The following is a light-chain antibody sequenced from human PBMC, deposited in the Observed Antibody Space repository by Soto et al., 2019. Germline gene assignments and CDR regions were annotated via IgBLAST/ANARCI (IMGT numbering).Light chain of an antibody. J-gene: IGLJ1*01. Sequence: QSALTQPPSASGSPGQSVTISCTETSSDVGGYNYVSWYQQHPGRAPKLLLYEVIKRPSGVPDRFSGSKSGNTASLTVSGLQAEDEGDYYCSSFTNTENSYVFGSGTKLTVL. V-gene: IGLV2-8*01. CDR1: SSDVGGYNY. CDR2: EVI. CDR3: SSFTNTENSYV.